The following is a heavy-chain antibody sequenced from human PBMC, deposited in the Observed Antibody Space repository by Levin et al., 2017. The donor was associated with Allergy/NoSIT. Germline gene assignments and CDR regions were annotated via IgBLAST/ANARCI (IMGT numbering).Heavy chain of an antibody. CDR2: IWYDGSNK. J-gene: IGHJ5*02. CDR1: GFTFSSYG. Sequence: GESLKISCAASGFTFSSYGMHWVRQAPGKGLEWVAVIWYDGSNKYYADSVKGRFTISRDNSKNTLYLQMNSLRAEDTAVYYCARDLSLDPYGSGSKDWFDPWGQGTLVTVSS. CDR3: ARDLSLDPYGSGSKDWFDP. D-gene: IGHD3-10*01. V-gene: IGHV3-33*01.